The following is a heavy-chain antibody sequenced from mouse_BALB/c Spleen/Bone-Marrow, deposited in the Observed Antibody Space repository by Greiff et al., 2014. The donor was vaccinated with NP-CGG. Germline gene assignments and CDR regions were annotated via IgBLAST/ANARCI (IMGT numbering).Heavy chain of an antibody. CDR2: VYPGRGSI. D-gene: IGHD1-3*01. J-gene: IGHJ4*01. CDR3: ARRLRGYYAMDY. V-gene: IGHV1S22*01. CDR1: GYTFTNYW. Sequence: KQSGSELVRPGASVKLSCKASGYTFTNYWIHWVKQRPGQGLEWIGNVYPGRGSINSDEKFKTKATLTVDTSSSTAYMHLNSLTSEDSAVCYCARRLRGYYAMDYWGQGTSVTVSS.